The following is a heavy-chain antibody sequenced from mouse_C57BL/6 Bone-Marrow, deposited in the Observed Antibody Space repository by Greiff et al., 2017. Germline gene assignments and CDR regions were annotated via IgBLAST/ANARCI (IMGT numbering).Heavy chain of an antibody. Sequence: VQLQQPGTELVKPGASVKLSCKGSGYTFTSYWMHWVKQRPGQGLEWIGNINPSNGGTNYNEKFKSKATLTVDKSSSTAYMQLSSLTSEDSAVYYCARKPTVVATEYFDVWGTGTTVTVSS. CDR2: INPSNGGT. CDR1: GYTFTSYW. J-gene: IGHJ1*03. D-gene: IGHD1-1*01. V-gene: IGHV1-53*01. CDR3: ARKPTVVATEYFDV.